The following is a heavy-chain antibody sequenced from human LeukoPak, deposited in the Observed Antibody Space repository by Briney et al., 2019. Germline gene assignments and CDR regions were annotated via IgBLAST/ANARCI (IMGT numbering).Heavy chain of an antibody. CDR2: IIPIFGTA. CDR1: GGTFSSYA. D-gene: IGHD5-24*01. V-gene: IGHV1-69*13. Sequence: SVKVSCKASGGTFSSYAISWVRPAPGQGLEWMGGIIPIFGTANYAQKFQGRVTITADESTSTAYMELSSLRSEDTAVYYCARVGVEMATTYYFDYWGQGTPVTVSS. J-gene: IGHJ4*02. CDR3: ARVGVEMATTYYFDY.